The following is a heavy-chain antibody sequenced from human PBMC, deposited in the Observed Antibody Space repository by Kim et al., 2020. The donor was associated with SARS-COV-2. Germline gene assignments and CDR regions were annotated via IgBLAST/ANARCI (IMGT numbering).Heavy chain of an antibody. CDR1: GYTFTSYG. Sequence: ASVKVSCKASGYTFTSYGISWVRQAPGQGLEWMGWISAYNGNTNYAQKLQGRVTMTTDTSTSTAYMELRSLRSDDTAVYYCARDVKVQLWLPDYYYYGMDVWGPGTTVTVSS. V-gene: IGHV1-18*04. CDR2: ISAYNGNT. D-gene: IGHD5-18*01. J-gene: IGHJ6*02. CDR3: ARDVKVQLWLPDYYYYGMDV.